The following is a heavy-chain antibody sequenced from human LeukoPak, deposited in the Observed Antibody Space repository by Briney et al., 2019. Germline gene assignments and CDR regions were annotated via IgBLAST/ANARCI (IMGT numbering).Heavy chain of an antibody. CDR3: ATDTRGGYMFSAVDTAMVTGY. V-gene: IGHV1-24*01. Sequence: ASVKVSCKVSGYTLTELSMHWVRQAPGKGLEWMGGFDPEDGETIYAQKFQGRVTMTEDTSTDTAYMELSSLRSEDTAVYYCATDTRGGYMFSAVDTAMVTGYWGQGTLVTVSS. D-gene: IGHD5-18*01. CDR2: FDPEDGET. CDR1: GYTLTELS. J-gene: IGHJ4*02.